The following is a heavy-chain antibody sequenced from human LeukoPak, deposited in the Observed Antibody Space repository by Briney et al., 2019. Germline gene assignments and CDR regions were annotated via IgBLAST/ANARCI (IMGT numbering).Heavy chain of an antibody. V-gene: IGHV4-31*03. D-gene: IGHD3-10*01. Sequence: PSETLSLTCTVSGGSISSGGYYWSWIRQHPGKGLEWIGYIYYSGSTYYNPSLKSRVTISVDTSKNQFSLKLSSVTAADTAVYYCARENYGSGYGMDVWGQGTTVTVSS. CDR3: ARENYGSGYGMDV. CDR1: GGSISSGGYY. CDR2: IYYSGST. J-gene: IGHJ6*02.